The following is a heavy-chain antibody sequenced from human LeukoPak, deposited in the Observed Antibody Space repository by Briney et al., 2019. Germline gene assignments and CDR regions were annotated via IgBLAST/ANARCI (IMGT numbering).Heavy chain of an antibody. CDR2: IKQDGSEK. CDR1: GFTFSSYW. D-gene: IGHD3-3*01. V-gene: IGHV3-7*01. J-gene: IGHJ6*03. CDR3: ARAVFWSGYFYYYYYMDV. Sequence: PGGSLRLSCAASGFTFSSYWMSWVRQAPGKGLEWVANIKQDGSEKYYVDSVKGRFTISRDNAKNSLYLQMNSLRAEDTAVYYCARAVFWSGYFYYYYYMDVWGKGTTVTVSS.